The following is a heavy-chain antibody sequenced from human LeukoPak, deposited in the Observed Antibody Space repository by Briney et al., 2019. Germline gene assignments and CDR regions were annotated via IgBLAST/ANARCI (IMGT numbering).Heavy chain of an antibody. Sequence: ASVKVSCKASGGTFSSYAISWVRQAPGQGLEWMGWMNPNSGNTGYAQKFQGRVTMTRNTSISTAYMELSSLRSEDTAVYYCARGWVNCSGGSCYSSWFDPWGQGTLVTVSS. V-gene: IGHV1-8*02. CDR3: ARGWVNCSGGSCYSSWFDP. CDR1: GGTFSSYA. CDR2: MNPNSGNT. J-gene: IGHJ5*02. D-gene: IGHD2-15*01.